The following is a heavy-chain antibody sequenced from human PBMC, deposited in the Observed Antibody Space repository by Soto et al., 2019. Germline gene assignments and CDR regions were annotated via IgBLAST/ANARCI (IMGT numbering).Heavy chain of an antibody. J-gene: IGHJ5*02. Sequence: QVQLVQSGAEVKKPGASVKVSCKASGYTFTSYYMHWVRQAPGQGLEWMGIINPSGGSTSYAQKFQGRVTMTRDTSTSTVYMELSSLRSEDTAVYYCARHGGEYTYYYGSGSRFDPWGQGTLVTVSS. D-gene: IGHD3-10*01. CDR2: INPSGGST. CDR1: GYTFTSYY. CDR3: ARHGGEYTYYYGSGSRFDP. V-gene: IGHV1-46*03.